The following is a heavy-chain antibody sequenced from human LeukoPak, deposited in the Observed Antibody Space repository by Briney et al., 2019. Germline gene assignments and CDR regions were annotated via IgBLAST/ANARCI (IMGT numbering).Heavy chain of an antibody. CDR2: ISYGGSNK. J-gene: IGHJ4*02. D-gene: IGHD2-21*02. Sequence: PGRSLRLSCAASGFTFSSYGMHWVRQAPGKGLEWVAVISYGGSNKYYTDSVKGRFTISRDNSKNTLYLQMNSLRAEDTAVYYCEKDRVEVTYFDYWGQGTLVTVSS. V-gene: IGHV3-30*18. CDR1: GFTFSSYG. CDR3: EKDRVEVTYFDY.